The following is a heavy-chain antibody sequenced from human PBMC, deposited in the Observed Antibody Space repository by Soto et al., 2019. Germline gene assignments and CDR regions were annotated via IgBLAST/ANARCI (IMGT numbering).Heavy chain of an antibody. V-gene: IGHV4-59*12. J-gene: IGHJ4*02. CDR1: GGSISSYY. CDR3: ARTPGY. CDR2: IYYSGST. Sequence: SETLSLTCSVSGGSISSYYWSWIRQPPGKGLEWIGYIYYSGSTYYNPSLKSRVTISVDTSKNQFSLKLSSVTAADTAVYYCARTPGYWGQGTLVTVSS.